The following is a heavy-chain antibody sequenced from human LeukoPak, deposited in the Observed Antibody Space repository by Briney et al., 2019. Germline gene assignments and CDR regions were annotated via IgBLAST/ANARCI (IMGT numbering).Heavy chain of an antibody. CDR3: ARLTPSSWYYYYYYMDV. CDR2: INHSGST. D-gene: IGHD6-13*01. Sequence: SETLSLTCAVYGGSFSGYYWSWIRQPPGKGLEWIGGINHSGSTNYNPSLKSRVTISVDTSKNQFSLKLSSVTAADTAVYYCARLTPSSWYYYYYYMDVWGKGTTVTISS. V-gene: IGHV4-34*01. CDR1: GGSFSGYY. J-gene: IGHJ6*03.